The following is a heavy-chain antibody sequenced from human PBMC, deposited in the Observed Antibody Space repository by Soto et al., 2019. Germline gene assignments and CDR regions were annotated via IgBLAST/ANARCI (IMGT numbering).Heavy chain of an antibody. J-gene: IGHJ4*02. D-gene: IGHD3-22*01. Sequence: SETLSLTCTVSGGSISSSSYYWGWIRQPPGKGLEWIGSIYCSGSTYYNPSLKSRVTISVDTSKNQFSLKLSSVTAADTAVYYSARHGMDYYDSSGYYYSPYYFDYWGQGTLVTVS. V-gene: IGHV4-39*01. CDR3: ARHGMDYYDSSGYYYSPYYFDY. CDR1: GGSISSSSYY. CDR2: IYCSGST.